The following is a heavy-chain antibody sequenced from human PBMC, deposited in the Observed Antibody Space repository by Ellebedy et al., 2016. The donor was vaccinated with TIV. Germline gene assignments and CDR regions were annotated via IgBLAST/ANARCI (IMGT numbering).Heavy chain of an antibody. Sequence: GESLKISXAASGFTFSSYGMHWVRQAPGKGLEWVAVIWYDGSNKYYADSVKGRFTISRDNAKNSLYLQMNSLRAEDTAVYYCARAGRDIVVVPAALQGEDFDLWGRGTLVTVSS. V-gene: IGHV3-33*01. J-gene: IGHJ2*01. CDR1: GFTFSSYG. CDR2: IWYDGSNK. D-gene: IGHD2-2*01. CDR3: ARAGRDIVVVPAALQGEDFDL.